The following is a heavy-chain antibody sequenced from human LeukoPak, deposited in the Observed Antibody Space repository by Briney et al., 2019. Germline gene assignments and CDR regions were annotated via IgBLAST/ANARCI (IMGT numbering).Heavy chain of an antibody. J-gene: IGHJ4*02. CDR2: IIPIFGTA. D-gene: IGHD4-11*01. Sequence: SVKVSCKASGGTFSSYAISWVRQAPGQGLEWMGGIIPIFGTANYAQKFQGRVTITADESTSTAYMELSSLRSEDTAVYYCARDSSSNYVGIDYWGQGTLVTVSS. CDR3: ARDSSSNYVGIDY. V-gene: IGHV1-69*13. CDR1: GGTFSSYA.